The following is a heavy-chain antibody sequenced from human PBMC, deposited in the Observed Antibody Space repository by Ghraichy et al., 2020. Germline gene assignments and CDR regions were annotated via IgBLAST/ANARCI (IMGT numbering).Heavy chain of an antibody. CDR2: IYYSGST. CDR3: ARRRYDFWSGDKDAGWFDP. D-gene: IGHD3-3*01. J-gene: IGHJ5*02. V-gene: IGHV4-59*08. CDR1: GGSISSYY. Sequence: SETLSLTCTVSGGSISSYYWSWIRQPPGKGLEWIGYIYYSGSTNYNPSLKSRVTISVDTSKNQFSLKLSSVTAADTAVYYCARRRYDFWSGDKDAGWFDPWGQGTLVTVSS.